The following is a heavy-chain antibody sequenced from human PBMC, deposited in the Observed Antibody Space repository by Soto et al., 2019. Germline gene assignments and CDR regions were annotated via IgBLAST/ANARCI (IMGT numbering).Heavy chain of an antibody. J-gene: IGHJ4*02. CDR1: GFTFSDSA. Sequence: GGSLRLSCAASGFTFSDSAMHWVRQAAGKGLEWVSYISSSGSTIYYADSVKGRFTISRDNAKNSLYLQMNSLRAEDTAVYYCARVNYYDSSGYSFDYWGQGTLVTVSS. D-gene: IGHD3-22*01. V-gene: IGHV3-48*03. CDR3: ARVNYYDSSGYSFDY. CDR2: ISSSGSTI.